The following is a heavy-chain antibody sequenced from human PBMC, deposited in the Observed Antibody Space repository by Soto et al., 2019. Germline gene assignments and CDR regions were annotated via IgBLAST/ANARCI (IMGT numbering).Heavy chain of an antibody. CDR2: INSGDST. CDR1: GFTFSSYA. V-gene: IGHV3-23*01. CDR3: AKRAPYYFDY. J-gene: IGHJ4*02. Sequence: GGSLRLSCAASGFTFSSYAMSWVRQAPGKGLEWVSTINSGDSTFYADSVKGRFTISRDNSKNTQYLQMNSLRAEDTAVYYCAKRAPYYFDYWGQGTLVTVSS.